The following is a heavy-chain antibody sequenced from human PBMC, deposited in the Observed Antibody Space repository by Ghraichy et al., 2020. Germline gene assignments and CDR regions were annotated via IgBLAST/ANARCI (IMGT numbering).Heavy chain of an antibody. CDR1: GFTFSSYG. D-gene: IGHD4-11*01. J-gene: IGHJ4*02. CDR3: ARDYSESTFDY. V-gene: IGHV3-33*01. Sequence: GGSLRLSCAASGFTFSSYGMHWVRQAPGKGLEWVAVIWYDGSNKYYADSVKGRFTISRDNSKNTLYLQMNSLRAEDTAVYYCARDYSESTFDYWGQGTLVTVSS. CDR2: IWYDGSNK.